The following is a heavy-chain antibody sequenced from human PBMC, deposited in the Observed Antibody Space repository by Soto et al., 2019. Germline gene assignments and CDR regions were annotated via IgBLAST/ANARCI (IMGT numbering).Heavy chain of an antibody. CDR1: GGSISSGGYY. J-gene: IGHJ4*02. CDR2: IYYSGST. V-gene: IGHV4-31*03. CDR3: XXRXLLRCPDY. Sequence: QVQLQESGPGLVKPSQTLSLTCTVSGGSISSGGYYWSWIRQHPGKGLEWIGYIYYSGSTYYNPSLKSRVTISVDTSKNQFSLKLSSVTAADTAVYXXXXRXLLRCPDYWGQGTLVTVSS. D-gene: IGHD1-26*01.